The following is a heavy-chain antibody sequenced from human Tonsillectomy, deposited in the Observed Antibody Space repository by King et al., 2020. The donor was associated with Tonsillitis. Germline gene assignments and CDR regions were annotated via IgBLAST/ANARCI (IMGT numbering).Heavy chain of an antibody. J-gene: IGHJ4*02. CDR1: GYTFTSYA. CDR3: ARAWYCSGGSCYSDY. V-gene: IGHV1-18*01. CDR2: ISAYNGNT. D-gene: IGHD2-15*01. Sequence: QLVQSGAEVKKPGASVRVSCKASGYTFTSYAISWVRQAPGQGLEWMGWISAYNGNTNYAQKVQGRVTMTTDTSTSTAYMELRSLRSDDTAVYYCARAWYCSGGSCYSDYWGQGTLVTVSS.